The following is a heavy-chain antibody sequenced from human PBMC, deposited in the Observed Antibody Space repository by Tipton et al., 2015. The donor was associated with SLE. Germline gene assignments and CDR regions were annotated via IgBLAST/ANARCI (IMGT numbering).Heavy chain of an antibody. CDR2: IKQDGGEK. J-gene: IGHJ1*01. CDR1: GFTFSWYW. CDR3: ARGPMINNKVRWLN. D-gene: IGHD3-22*01. Sequence: SLRLSCAASGFTFSWYWMTWVRQAPGRGLEWVANIKQDGGEKYYVDSVKGRFTISRDNAKNSLYLQMSSLRVEDAAVYYCARGPMINNKVRWLNWGQGTLVTVSS. V-gene: IGHV3-7*04.